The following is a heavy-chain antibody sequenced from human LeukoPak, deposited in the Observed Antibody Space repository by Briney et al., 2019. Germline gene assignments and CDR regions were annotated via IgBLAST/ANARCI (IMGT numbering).Heavy chain of an antibody. CDR2: IQQDGREK. CDR1: GFTFSNYW. CDR3: ARGRGAAV. D-gene: IGHD2-15*01. J-gene: IGHJ6*02. Sequence: PGGSLRLSCAASGFTFSNYWMNWVRQAPGKGLEWVANIQQDGREKYYVDSVKGRFTISRDNAKNSLHLQMNSLRAEDTAVYYCARGRGAAVWGQGTTVTVSS. V-gene: IGHV3-7*01.